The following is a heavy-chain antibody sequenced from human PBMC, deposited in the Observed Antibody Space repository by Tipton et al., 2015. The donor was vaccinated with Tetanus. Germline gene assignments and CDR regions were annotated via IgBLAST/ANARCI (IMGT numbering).Heavy chain of an antibody. D-gene: IGHD2-2*01. CDR1: GGSMSNNY. V-gene: IGHV4-59*01. CDR2: IFHSGST. CDR3: ARRSYCSSSSCFDAFYL. Sequence: TLSLTCTVSGGSMSNNYWSWIRQPPGKGLEWIAYIFHSGSTNYSPSLKSRVAISMDTSKNQISLKLSSVTAADTAAYYCARRSYCSSSSCFDAFYLWCQGTLVTVSS. J-gene: IGHJ3*01.